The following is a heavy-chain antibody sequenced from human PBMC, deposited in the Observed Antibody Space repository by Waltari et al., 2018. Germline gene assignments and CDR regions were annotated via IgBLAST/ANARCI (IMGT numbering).Heavy chain of an antibody. J-gene: IGHJ4*02. CDR1: GFTFSSYG. Sequence: QVQLVESGGGVVQPGGSLRLSCAASGFTFSSYGMHWVRQAPGKGLGWVEFIRYDGSNKYYADSVKGRFTISRDNSKNTLYLQMNSLRAEDTAVYYCARDCPPFPQLLYYWGQGTLVTVSS. V-gene: IGHV3-30*02. CDR2: IRYDGSNK. CDR3: ARDCPPFPQLLYY. D-gene: IGHD2-2*01.